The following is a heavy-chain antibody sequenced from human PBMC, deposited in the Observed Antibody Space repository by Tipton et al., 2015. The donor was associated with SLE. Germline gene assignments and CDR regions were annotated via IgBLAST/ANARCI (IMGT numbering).Heavy chain of an antibody. Sequence: TLSLTCTVSGASISNYYWSWIRQPPGKGLEWIGYIYYSGSTNYNPSLKSRVTISVDTSKNQFSLKVNSLTAADTAVYYCARVGKYTDSDGYYLYYFDYWGQGTLVTVSS. CDR1: GASISNYY. CDR2: IYYSGST. V-gene: IGHV4-59*01. J-gene: IGHJ4*02. D-gene: IGHD3-22*01. CDR3: ARVGKYTDSDGYYLYYFDY.